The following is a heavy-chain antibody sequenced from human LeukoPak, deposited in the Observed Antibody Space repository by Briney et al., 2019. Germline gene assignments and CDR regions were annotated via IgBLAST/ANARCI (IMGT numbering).Heavy chain of an antibody. CDR1: GGFFSGYY. CDR2: INHSGST. J-gene: IGHJ5*02. D-gene: IGHD3-22*01. Sequence: SETLSLTCAVYGGFFSGYYWSWIRQPPGKGLEWIGEINHSGSTNYNPSLKSRVTISVDTSKNQFSLKLSSVTAADTAVYYCARDYYDSSGYYPSWFDPWGQGTLVTVSS. V-gene: IGHV4-34*01. CDR3: ARDYYDSSGYYPSWFDP.